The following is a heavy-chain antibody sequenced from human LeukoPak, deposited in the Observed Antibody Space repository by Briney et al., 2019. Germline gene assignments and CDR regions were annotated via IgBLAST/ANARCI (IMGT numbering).Heavy chain of an antibody. CDR1: GGSFSGYY. CDR3: ASSAVVDDAFDI. Sequence: SETLSLTCAVYGGSFSGYYWSWIRQPPGKGLEWIGEINHSGSTNYNPSLKSRVTISVDTSKNQFSLKLSSVTAAGMAVYYCASSAVVDDAFDIWGQGTMVTVSS. D-gene: IGHD3-22*01. J-gene: IGHJ3*02. CDR2: INHSGST. V-gene: IGHV4-34*01.